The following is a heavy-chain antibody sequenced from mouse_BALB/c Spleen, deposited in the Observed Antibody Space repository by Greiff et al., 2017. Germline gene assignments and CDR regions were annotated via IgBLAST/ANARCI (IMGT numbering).Heavy chain of an antibody. CDR3: ARYYYGSSFDY. J-gene: IGHJ2*01. V-gene: IGHV7-3*02. CDR1: GFTFTDYY. CDR2: IRNKANGYTT. D-gene: IGHD1-1*01. Sequence: EVKLVESGGGLVQPGGSLRLSCATSGFTFTDYYMSWVRQPPGKALEWLGFIRNKANGYTTEYSASVKGRFTISRDNSQSILYLQMNTLRAEDSATYYCARYYYGSSFDYWGQGTTRTVSS.